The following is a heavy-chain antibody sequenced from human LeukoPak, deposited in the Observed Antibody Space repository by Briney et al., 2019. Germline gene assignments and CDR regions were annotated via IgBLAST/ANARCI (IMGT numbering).Heavy chain of an antibody. CDR1: GGSISSYY. CDR2: IYYSGST. J-gene: IGHJ5*02. D-gene: IGHD3-10*01. CDR3: AREGVAYGSGTS. V-gene: IGHV4-59*06. Sequence: PSESLSLTCTVSGGSISSYYWSWIRQHPGKGLEWIGYIYYSGSTYYNPSLKSRVTISVDTSKNQFSLKLSSVTAADTAVYYCAREGVAYGSGTSWGQGTLVTVSS.